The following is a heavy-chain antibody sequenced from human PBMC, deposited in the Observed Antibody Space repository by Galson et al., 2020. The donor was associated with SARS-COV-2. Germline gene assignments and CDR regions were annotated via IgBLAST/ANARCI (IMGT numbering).Heavy chain of an antibody. CDR1: GFTFSNYW. CDR3: TATRAY. D-gene: IGHD1-26*01. CDR2: INSNGSST. Sequence: GESLKISCAASGFTFSNYWMHWVRQAPGKGLVWVSRINSNGSSTSYADSVKGRFTISRDNAKSTLYLQMNSLRAEDTALYYCTATRAYWGQGTLVTVSS. J-gene: IGHJ4*02. V-gene: IGHV3-74*01.